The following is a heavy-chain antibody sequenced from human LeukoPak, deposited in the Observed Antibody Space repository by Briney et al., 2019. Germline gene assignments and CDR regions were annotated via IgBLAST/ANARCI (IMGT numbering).Heavy chain of an antibody. V-gene: IGHV1-18*01. D-gene: IGHD4-11*01. CDR2: ISAYNGNT. Sequence: ASVKVSCKASGYTFTSYGISWVRQAPGQGLEWMGWISAYNGNTNYAQKLQGRVTMTTDTSTSTAYMELRSLRSDDTAVSYCARDTVTTIAFDIWGQGTMVTVSS. J-gene: IGHJ3*02. CDR1: GYTFTSYG. CDR3: ARDTVTTIAFDI.